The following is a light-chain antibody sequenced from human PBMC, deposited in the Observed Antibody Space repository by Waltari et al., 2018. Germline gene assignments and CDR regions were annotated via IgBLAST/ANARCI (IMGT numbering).Light chain of an antibody. Sequence: QSALTQPASVSGSPGQSITISCAGPSTDVGGYNFVSWYQQHPGKAPKLMIYDVSNCPSGVSNRFSGSKSGNTASLTISGLQAEDEADYYCISYTTSTTWVFGGGTKLTVL. J-gene: IGLJ3*02. CDR2: DVS. CDR3: ISYTTSTTWV. CDR1: STDVGGYNF. V-gene: IGLV2-14*03.